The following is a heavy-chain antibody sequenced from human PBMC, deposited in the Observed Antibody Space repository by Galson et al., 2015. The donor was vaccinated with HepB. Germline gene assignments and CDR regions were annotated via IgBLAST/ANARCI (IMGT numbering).Heavy chain of an antibody. V-gene: IGHV4-39*07. CDR1: GGSISSSSYY. D-gene: IGHD6-6*01. Sequence: SETLSLTCTVSGGSISSSSYYWGWIRQPPGKGLEWIGSIYYSGSTYYNPSLKSRVTISVDTSKNQFSLKLSSVTAADTAVYYCAREGRIAARRGWFDPWGQGTLVTVSS. CDR3: AREGRIAARRGWFDP. J-gene: IGHJ5*02. CDR2: IYYSGST.